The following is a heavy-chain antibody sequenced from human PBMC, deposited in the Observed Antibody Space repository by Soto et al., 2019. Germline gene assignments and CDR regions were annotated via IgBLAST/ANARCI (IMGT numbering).Heavy chain of an antibody. V-gene: IGHV4-4*02. D-gene: IGHD1-7*01. Sequence: TLSLTFAVSGGSFTSNNWWTWVRQPPGQGLEWIGEIYRTGSTNYNPSLKSRVTISLDKSENQFSLKVTSLTAADTAVYYCASRDPGTSVDYWGQGTLVTVPQ. CDR2: IYRTGST. CDR1: GGSFTSNNW. CDR3: ASRDPGTSVDY. J-gene: IGHJ4*02.